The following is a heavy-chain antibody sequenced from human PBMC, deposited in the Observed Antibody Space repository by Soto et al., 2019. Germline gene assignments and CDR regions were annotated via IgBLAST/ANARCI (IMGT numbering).Heavy chain of an antibody. CDR2: IYYSGST. Sequence: SGTLSLTCTVSGGSISSSSYYWGWIRQPPGKGLEWIGSIYYSGSTYYNPSLKSRVTISVDTSKNQFSLKLSSVTAADTAVYYCARRDRSGWLPYYYYYGMDVWGQGTTVTVSS. D-gene: IGHD6-19*01. J-gene: IGHJ6*02. V-gene: IGHV4-39*01. CDR1: GGSISSSSYY. CDR3: ARRDRSGWLPYYYYYGMDV.